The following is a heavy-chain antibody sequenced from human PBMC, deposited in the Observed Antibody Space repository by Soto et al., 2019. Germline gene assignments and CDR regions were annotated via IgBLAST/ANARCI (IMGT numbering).Heavy chain of an antibody. J-gene: IGHJ5*02. Sequence: QVQLQQGGAGLLKPSETLSLTCDVYGGSFSGYYWSWIRQSPGKGLEWIGEMNHRGSTNYKSFLKSRVTVSIDTSKNQFSLKLRSVTAADTAVYYCARGGGGQSYGYANWFDPWGQGTLVTVSS. CDR1: GGSFSGYY. D-gene: IGHD5-18*01. CDR2: MNHRGST. V-gene: IGHV4-34*01. CDR3: ARGGGGQSYGYANWFDP.